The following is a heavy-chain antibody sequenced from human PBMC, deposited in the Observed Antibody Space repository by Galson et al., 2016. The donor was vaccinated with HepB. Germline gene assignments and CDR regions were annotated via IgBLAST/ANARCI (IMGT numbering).Heavy chain of an antibody. J-gene: IGHJ4*02. Sequence: SVKVSCKAPHYSSVTYGFNWVRQAPGQGLEWLGWISTSRNKTHYAQRIQGRVTMTTDGLTGTMELRNLRSDDTAVYYCATSTSMRLGELSGGFDYWGQGTLVAVSS. CDR1: HYSSVTYG. V-gene: IGHV1-18*01. CDR3: ATSTSMRLGELSGGFDY. CDR2: ISTSRNKT. D-gene: IGHD3-16*01.